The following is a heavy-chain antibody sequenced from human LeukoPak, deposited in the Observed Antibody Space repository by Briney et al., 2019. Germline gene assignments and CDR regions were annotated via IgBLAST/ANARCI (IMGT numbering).Heavy chain of an antibody. V-gene: IGHV1-18*01. J-gene: IGHJ6*03. CDR2: ISAYNGNT. Sequence: ASVKVSCKASGYTFTSYGISWVRQAPGQGLEWMGWISAYNGNTNYAQKLQGRVTMTTDTSTSTAYMGLRSLRSDDTAVYYCARDRGSAAAGLYYYMDVWGKGTTVTVSS. CDR1: GYTFTSYG. D-gene: IGHD6-13*01. CDR3: ARDRGSAAAGLYYYMDV.